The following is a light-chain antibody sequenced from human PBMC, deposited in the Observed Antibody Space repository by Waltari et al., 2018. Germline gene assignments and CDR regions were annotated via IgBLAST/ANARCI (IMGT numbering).Light chain of an antibody. CDR1: QSVLYTYNNKNY. CDR2: WAS. J-gene: IGKJ1*01. Sequence: DIVMTQSPDSLAVSLGERATINCKSSQSVLYTYNNKNYLTWYQQKPGQPPKLLFYWASTRESGVPDRFSGSGSGTDFTLTISGLQAEDVAVYYCQQYYSPPWTFGQGTQVEIK. V-gene: IGKV4-1*01. CDR3: QQYYSPPWT.